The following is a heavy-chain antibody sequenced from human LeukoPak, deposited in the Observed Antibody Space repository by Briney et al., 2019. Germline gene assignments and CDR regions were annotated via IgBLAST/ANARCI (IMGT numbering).Heavy chain of an antibody. J-gene: IGHJ4*02. CDR1: GFTFSSYS. Sequence: GGSLRLSCAASGFTFSSYSMNWVRQAPGKGLEWVSYISSSSSTIYYADSVKGRFTISRDNSKNTLYLQMNSLRAEDTAVYYCAKDSTMSPSPFDYWGQGTLVTVSS. V-gene: IGHV3-48*01. D-gene: IGHD3-3*01. CDR2: ISSSSSTI. CDR3: AKDSTMSPSPFDY.